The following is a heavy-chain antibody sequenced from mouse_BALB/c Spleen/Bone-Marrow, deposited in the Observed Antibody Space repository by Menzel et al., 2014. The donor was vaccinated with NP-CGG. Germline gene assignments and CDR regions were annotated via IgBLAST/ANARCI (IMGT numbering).Heavy chain of an antibody. CDR3: ARWGYYYAMDY. J-gene: IGHJ4*01. CDR1: GFTFSSFG. D-gene: IGHD2-2*01. Sequence: EVQGVESGGGLVQPGGSRELSCAASGFTFSSFGMHWVRRAPEKGLEWVAYISSGSSNINYADTVKGRFTISRDNPKNTLFLQMTSLRSEDTAMYYCARWGYYYAMDYWGQGTSVTVSS. CDR2: ISSGSSNI. V-gene: IGHV5-17*02.